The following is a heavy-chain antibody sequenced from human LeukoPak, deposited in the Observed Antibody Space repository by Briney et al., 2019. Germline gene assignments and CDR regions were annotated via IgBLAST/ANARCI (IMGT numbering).Heavy chain of an antibody. V-gene: IGHV1-2*02. CDR2: INPNSGGT. Sequence: ASVKVSCKASGYTFTGYYMHWVRQAPGQGLEWMGWINPNSGGTNYAQKFQGRVTMTRDTSISTAYMEVSRLTSDDTAVYYCARDAAHQATVVVSNEPRGTPGAADYWRQGTLVTVSS. D-gene: IGHD3-22*01. CDR3: ARDAAHQATVVVSNEPRGTPGAADY. CDR1: GYTFTGYY. J-gene: IGHJ4*02.